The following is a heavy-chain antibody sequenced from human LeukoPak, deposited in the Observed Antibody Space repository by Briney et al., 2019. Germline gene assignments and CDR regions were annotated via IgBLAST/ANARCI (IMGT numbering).Heavy chain of an antibody. CDR3: AKDLYYYDSSGLSAFDI. Sequence: GGSLRLSCAASGFTFSSYAMTWVRQAPGKGLEWVSVIYSGGSTYYADSVKGRFTISRDNSKNTLYLQMNSLRAEDTAVYYCAKDLYYYDSSGLSAFDIWGQGTMVTVSS. D-gene: IGHD3-22*01. J-gene: IGHJ3*02. CDR2: IYSGGST. V-gene: IGHV3-66*02. CDR1: GFTFSSYA.